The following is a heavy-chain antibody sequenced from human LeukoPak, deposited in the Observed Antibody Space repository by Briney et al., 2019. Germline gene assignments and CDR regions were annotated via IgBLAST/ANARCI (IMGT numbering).Heavy chain of an antibody. V-gene: IGHV5-51*01. CDR3: ARLSCSGGSCYGPRSPLDY. Sequence: PGESLKISCKGSGYRFTSYWIGWVRQMPGKGLEWMGIIYPGDSDTRYSPSFQGQVTISADKSISTAYLQWSSLKASDTAMYYCARLSCSGGSCYGPRSPLDYWGQGTLVTVSS. CDR2: IYPGDSDT. J-gene: IGHJ4*02. D-gene: IGHD2-15*01. CDR1: GYRFTSYW.